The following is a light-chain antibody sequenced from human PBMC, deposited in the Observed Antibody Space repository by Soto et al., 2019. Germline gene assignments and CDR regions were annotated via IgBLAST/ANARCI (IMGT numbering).Light chain of an antibody. J-gene: IGKJ1*01. Sequence: EIVLTQSPATLSLSPGERATLSCRASQSVSSYLAWYQQKPGQAPRLLIYDASNRATGIPARFRGSGSGTDFKLTISSLEAEDFAVYYCQQRSNWPRTFGKGTTVDIK. CDR1: QSVSSY. CDR3: QQRSNWPRT. V-gene: IGKV3-11*01. CDR2: DAS.